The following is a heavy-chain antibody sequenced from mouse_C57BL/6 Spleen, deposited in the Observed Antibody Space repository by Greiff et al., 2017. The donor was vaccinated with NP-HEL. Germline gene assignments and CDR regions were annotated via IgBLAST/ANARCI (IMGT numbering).Heavy chain of an antibody. Sequence: VQLQQSGPELVKPGASVKISCKASGYTFTDYYMNWVKQSHGKSLEWIGDINPNNGGTSYNQKFKGKATLTVDKSSSTAYMELRSLTSEDSAVYYCAKGYYGSSPFYWGQGTSVTVSS. CDR3: AKGYYGSSPFY. D-gene: IGHD1-1*01. CDR1: GYTFTDYY. J-gene: IGHJ4*01. CDR2: INPNNGGT. V-gene: IGHV1-26*01.